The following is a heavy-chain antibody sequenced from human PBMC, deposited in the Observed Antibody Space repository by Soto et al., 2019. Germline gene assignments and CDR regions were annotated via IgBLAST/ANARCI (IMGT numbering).Heavy chain of an antibody. CDR1: GGTFSSYA. V-gene: IGHV1-69*01. CDR2: IIPIFGTA. Sequence: QVQLVQSGAEVKKPGSSVKVSCKASGGTFSSYAISWVRQAPGQGLEWMGGIIPIFGTANYAQKFQGRVTITADESTSTAYLELSSLRSEDTAVYYCARIVEIYGADGYYFDYWGQGTLVTVSS. D-gene: IGHD4-17*01. J-gene: IGHJ4*02. CDR3: ARIVEIYGADGYYFDY.